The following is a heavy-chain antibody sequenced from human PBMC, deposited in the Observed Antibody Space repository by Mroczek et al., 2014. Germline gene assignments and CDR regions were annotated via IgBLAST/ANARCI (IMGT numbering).Heavy chain of an antibody. J-gene: IGHJ3*02. CDR1: GFSLSTSGVG. CDR3: AHRLASDYYYGSGSSPHDAFDI. CDR2: IYWNDDK. D-gene: IGHD3-10*01. Sequence: QVTLKESGPTLVKPTQTLTLTCTFSGFSLSTSGVGVGWIRQPPGKALEWLALIYWNDDKRYSPSLKSRLTITKDTSKNQVVLTMTNMDPVDTATYYCAHRLASDYYYGSGSSPHDAFDIWGQGTMVTRLF. V-gene: IGHV2-5*01.